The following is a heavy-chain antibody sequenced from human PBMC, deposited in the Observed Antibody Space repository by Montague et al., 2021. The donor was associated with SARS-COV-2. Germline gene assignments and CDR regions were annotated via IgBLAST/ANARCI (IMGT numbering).Heavy chain of an antibody. Sequence: PALVKPTQTLTLTCTFSGFSLSTSGMCVSWIRQPPGKALEWLARIDWDDDKYYSTSLKTRLTISKDTSKNQVALTMTNMDPVDTATYYCARTHYDILPGYDYDMDVWGQGTTVTVSS. J-gene: IGHJ6*02. CDR1: GFSLSTSGMC. CDR2: IDWDDDK. V-gene: IGHV2-70*11. CDR3: ARTHYDILPGYDYDMDV. D-gene: IGHD3-9*01.